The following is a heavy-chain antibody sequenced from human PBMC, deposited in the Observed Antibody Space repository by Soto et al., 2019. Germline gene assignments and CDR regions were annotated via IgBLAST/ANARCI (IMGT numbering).Heavy chain of an antibody. CDR2: INAGYGNT. CDR1: GYTCSSYA. V-gene: IGHV1-3*01. J-gene: IGHJ4*02. D-gene: IGHD7-27*01. Sequence: GAAVKVSCKASGYTCSSYAMHWVRQAPGQRREGMGWINAGYGNTKSSQKFQDRVTISRDTSASTAYMELTSLRSEDTAVYYCARDTGDGTFDFWGQGTLVTVSS. CDR3: ARDTGDGTFDF.